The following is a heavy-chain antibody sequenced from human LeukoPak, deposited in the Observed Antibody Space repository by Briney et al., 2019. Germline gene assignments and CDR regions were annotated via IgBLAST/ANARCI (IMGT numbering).Heavy chain of an antibody. D-gene: IGHD3-22*01. CDR3: ARDLGRYYDSSGYRPFDY. Sequence: PGGSLRLSCAASGFTFRSYSMNWVGQAPGKGLDSVSSISSSSSYIYYADSVKGRFTISRDNAKNSLYLQMNSLRAEDTAVYYCARDLGRYYDSSGYRPFDYWGKGTLVTVSS. CDR1: GFTFRSYS. V-gene: IGHV3-21*01. CDR2: ISSSSSYI. J-gene: IGHJ4*02.